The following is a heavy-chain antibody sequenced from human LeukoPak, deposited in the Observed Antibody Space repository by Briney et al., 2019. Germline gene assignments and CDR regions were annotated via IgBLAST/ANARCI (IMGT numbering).Heavy chain of an antibody. D-gene: IGHD5-12*01. CDR1: GFTFSSYG. CDR3: AKGVDSAPPYALNV. J-gene: IGHJ3*01. CDR2: ISYDGSDK. V-gene: IGHV3-30*18. Sequence: GGSLRLSCAASGFTFSSYGMHWVRQAPGNGLEWVAVISYDGSDKFYADSVKGRFTISRDNSKNTLDLQMNSLRAEDTAIYYCAKGVDSAPPYALNVWGQGTMVTVS.